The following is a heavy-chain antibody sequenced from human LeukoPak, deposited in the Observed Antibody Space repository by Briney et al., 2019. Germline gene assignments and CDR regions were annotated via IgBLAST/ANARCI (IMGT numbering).Heavy chain of an antibody. CDR2: INHSGST. J-gene: IGHJ4*02. V-gene: IGHV4-34*01. CDR3: ARSGTAAGTPTVDY. D-gene: IGHD6-13*01. Sequence: SETLSLTCAVYGGSFSGYCWSWIRQPPGKGLEWIGDINHSGSTNYNPSLKSRVTMSVDTSRNQFSLKLSPVTATDTAVYYCARSGTAAGTPTVDYWGQGNLVTVSS. CDR1: GGSFSGYC.